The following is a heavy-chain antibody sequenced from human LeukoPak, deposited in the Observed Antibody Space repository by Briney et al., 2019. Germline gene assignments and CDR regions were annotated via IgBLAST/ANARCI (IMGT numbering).Heavy chain of an antibody. CDR3: ARHNGFDRGYYYYMDV. J-gene: IGHJ6*03. D-gene: IGHD3-9*01. CDR1: GGFINSYY. V-gene: IGHV4-4*07. Sequence: PSETLSLTCTVSGGFINSYYWSWIRQPAGKGLEWIGRVYTSGITNYNPSLKSRITMSVDTSKNQFSLKLTSVTAADTAVYYCARHNGFDRGYYYYMDVWGKGTTITVSS. CDR2: VYTSGIT.